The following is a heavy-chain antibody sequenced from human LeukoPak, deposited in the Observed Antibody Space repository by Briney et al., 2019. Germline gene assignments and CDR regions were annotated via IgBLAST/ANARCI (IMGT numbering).Heavy chain of an antibody. J-gene: IGHJ6*03. D-gene: IGHD1-1*01. CDR2: IGTASDT. V-gene: IGHV3-13*01. CDR1: GFTFSSFD. Sequence: PGGSLRLSCAASGFTFSSFDMHWVLQPTGQGLEWVSTIGTASDTYYPGSVEGRFTLSRDNAKNSLYLQMNSLTAGDTAVYYCARGPPRGKYYYMDVWGKGTTVTVSS. CDR3: ARGPPRGKYYYMDV.